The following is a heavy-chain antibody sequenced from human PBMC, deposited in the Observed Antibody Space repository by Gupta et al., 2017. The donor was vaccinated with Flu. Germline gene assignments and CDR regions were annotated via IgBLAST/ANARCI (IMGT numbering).Heavy chain of an antibody. CDR3: ARDLGDFGHGGSFFDY. CDR1: GFIFSSHG. D-gene: IGHD2/OR15-2a*01. Sequence: QVKLVEFVGGVVQPGRSLRLSCAASGFIFSSHGFHWVRQAPGKGLEWVARIWHDGSKKYYADSVKGRFTISRDDSKNTLYLKMNNLGAEDTAVYHCARDLGDFGHGGSFFDYWGQGTLVTVAS. J-gene: IGHJ4*02. CDR2: IWHDGSKK. V-gene: IGHV3-33*01.